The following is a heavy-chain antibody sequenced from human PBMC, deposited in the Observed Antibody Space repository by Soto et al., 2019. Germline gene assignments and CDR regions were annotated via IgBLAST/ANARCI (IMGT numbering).Heavy chain of an antibody. CDR2: IDWDDDK. CDR1: GFSLSTSGMC. J-gene: IGHJ3*02. D-gene: IGHD1-26*01. V-gene: IGHV2-70*11. CDR3: ARSIVGATTGAFDI. Sequence: SGPTLVNPTQTLTLTCTFSGFSLSTSGMCVSWIRQPPGKALEWLARIDWDDDKYYSTSLKTRLTISKDTSKNQVVLTMTNMDPVDTATYYCARSIVGATTGAFDIWGQGTMVTVSS.